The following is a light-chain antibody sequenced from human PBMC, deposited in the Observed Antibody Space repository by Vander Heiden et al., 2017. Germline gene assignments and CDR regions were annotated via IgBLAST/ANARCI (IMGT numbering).Light chain of an antibody. J-gene: IGLJ3*02. CDR1: SLRSYY. V-gene: IGLV3-19*01. CDR2: GKN. CDR3: NSRDSSGNHMGV. Sequence: VALGQTVRITCQGDSLRSYYASWYQQKPGQAPVLVIYGKNNRPSGIPDRFSGSSSGNTASLTITGAQAEDEADDYCNSRDSSGNHMGVFGGGTKLTVL.